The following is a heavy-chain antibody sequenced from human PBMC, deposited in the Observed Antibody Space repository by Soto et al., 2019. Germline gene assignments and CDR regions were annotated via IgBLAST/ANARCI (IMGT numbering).Heavy chain of an antibody. CDR2: ISYDGSNK. Sequence: QVQLVESGGGVVQPGRSLRLSCAASGFTFSSYAMHWVRQAPGKGLEWVAVISYDGSNKYYADSVKGRFTISRDNSKNTLYLQMNSLRAEDTAVYYCARERDYGAGSYPDTFDYWGQGTLVTVSS. V-gene: IGHV3-30-3*01. D-gene: IGHD3-10*01. CDR3: ARERDYGAGSYPDTFDY. J-gene: IGHJ4*02. CDR1: GFTFSSYA.